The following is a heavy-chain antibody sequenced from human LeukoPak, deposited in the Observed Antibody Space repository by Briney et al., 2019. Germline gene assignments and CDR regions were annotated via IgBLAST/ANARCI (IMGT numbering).Heavy chain of an antibody. Sequence: GGSLRLSRAASGFTVSSNCMSWVRQAPGKGLDWVSDIYSGGSTYYADSVKGKFTISRDNSKNTLYLQMNSLRAEDTAVYYCARDGRPYGSGSYPWGQGTLVTVSS. CDR3: ARDGRPYGSGSYP. CDR2: IYSGGST. CDR1: GFTVSSNC. V-gene: IGHV3-66*01. D-gene: IGHD3-10*01. J-gene: IGHJ5*02.